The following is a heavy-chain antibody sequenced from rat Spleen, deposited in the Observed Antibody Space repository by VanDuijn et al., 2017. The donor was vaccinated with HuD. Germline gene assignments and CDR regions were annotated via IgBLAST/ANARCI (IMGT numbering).Heavy chain of an antibody. J-gene: IGHJ2*01. CDR3: TXXXYFXX. Sequence: EVQVVESGGGIVQPGRSMKLSCAASGFTFSNYDMVWVRQAPTKGLKWVASIRYDGSTPYYRDSVKGRFTISRDNATSTLYQQMDSLRSEEPATXXCTXXXYFXXXGQGVXXXVSS. V-gene: IGHV5-7*01. CDR1: GFTFSNYD. CDR2: IRYDGSTP.